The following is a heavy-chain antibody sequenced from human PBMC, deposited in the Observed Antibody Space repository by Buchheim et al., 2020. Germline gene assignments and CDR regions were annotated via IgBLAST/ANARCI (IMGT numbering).Heavy chain of an antibody. V-gene: IGHV4-34*01. J-gene: IGHJ4*02. Sequence: QVQLQQWGAGLLKPSETLSLTCAVYGGSFSGYYWSWIRQPPGKGLEWIGEINHSGSTNYNPSPKSRVTISVATPKNQFPLKLSSVTAADTAVYYCASGGFGGSYHWGQGTL. CDR1: GGSFSGYY. CDR2: INHSGST. D-gene: IGHD1-26*01. CDR3: ASGGFGGSYH.